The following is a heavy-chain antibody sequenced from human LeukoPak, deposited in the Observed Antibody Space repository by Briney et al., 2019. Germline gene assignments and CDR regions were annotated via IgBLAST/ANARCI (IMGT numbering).Heavy chain of an antibody. D-gene: IGHD2-21*02. J-gene: IGHJ4*02. CDR3: ARDTSTDFPFDY. CDR1: GFTFSDYY. Sequence: PGGSLRLSCAASGFTFSDYYMSWIRQAPGKGLEWISHISSSSSYTNYADSVKGRFTISRDNAKNSLYLQMNSLRAEDTAVYYCARDTSTDFPFDYWGQGTLVTVSS. CDR2: ISSSSSYT. V-gene: IGHV3-11*06.